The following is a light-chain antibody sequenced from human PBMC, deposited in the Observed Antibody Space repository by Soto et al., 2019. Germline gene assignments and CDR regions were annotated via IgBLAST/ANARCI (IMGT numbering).Light chain of an antibody. Sequence: QSALTQPPSASGSPGQSVTISCTGTSSDVGGHNYVSWYQQHPGKAPKLMIYEVSKRPSGVPDRFSGSKSGNTASLPGSGHQAEDEADYYCSAYAGSNNYVFGTGTKLTVL. V-gene: IGLV2-8*01. J-gene: IGLJ1*01. CDR1: SSDVGGHNY. CDR3: SAYAGSNNYV. CDR2: EVS.